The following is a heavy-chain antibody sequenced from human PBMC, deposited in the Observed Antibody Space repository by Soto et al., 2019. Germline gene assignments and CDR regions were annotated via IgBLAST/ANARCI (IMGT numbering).Heavy chain of an antibody. V-gene: IGHV1-2*04. D-gene: IGHD1-1*01. CDR1: GYTFTGYY. J-gene: IGHJ3*02. CDR2: INPNSGGT. Sequence: GASVKVSCKASGYTFTGYYMHWVRQAPGQGLEWMGWINPNSGGTNYAQKFQGWVTVTRDTSISTAYMELSRLRSDDTAVYYCARVERGTATTVVDAFDIWGPGTMVTVSS. CDR3: ARVERGTATTVVDAFDI.